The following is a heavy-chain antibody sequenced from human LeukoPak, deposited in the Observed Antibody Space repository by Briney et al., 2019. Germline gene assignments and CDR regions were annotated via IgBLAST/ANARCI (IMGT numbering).Heavy chain of an antibody. V-gene: IGHV3-11*01. J-gene: IGHJ4*02. CDR2: IGSSGSTI. D-gene: IGHD3-22*01. CDR1: GFTFSDYY. CDR3: AREHYYYDGSGYSPVDY. Sequence: GGSLRLSCAASGFTFSDYYMSWIRQAPGKGLEWVSYIGSSGSTIYYADSVKGRFTISRDNAKNSLYLHMDSLRAEDTAVYYCAREHYYYDGSGYSPVDYWGQGTLVTVSS.